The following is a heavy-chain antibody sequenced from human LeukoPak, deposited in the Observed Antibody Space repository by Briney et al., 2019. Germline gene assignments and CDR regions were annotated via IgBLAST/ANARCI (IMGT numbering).Heavy chain of an antibody. CDR2: IYYSGST. J-gene: IGHJ4*02. CDR1: GGSISSYY. CDR3: AMGSGWYYFDY. V-gene: IGHV4-59*01. D-gene: IGHD6-19*01. Sequence: PSETLSLTCTVSGGSISSYYWSWIRQPPGKGLKWIGYIYYSGSTNYNPSLKSRVTISVDTSKNQFSLKLSSVTAADTAVYYCAMGSGWYYFDYWGQGTLVPVSS.